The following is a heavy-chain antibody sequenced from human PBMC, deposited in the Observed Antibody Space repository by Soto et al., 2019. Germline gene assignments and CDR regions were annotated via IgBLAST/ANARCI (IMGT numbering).Heavy chain of an antibody. J-gene: IGHJ4*02. CDR2: IKPDGSEK. CDR3: SRSLDS. CDR1: GFAFSSFL. Sequence: GGSLRLSCAASGFAFSSFLMDWVRQAPGKGLEWVANIKPDGSEKHYVDSVKGRFTISRDNAKNSLYLHMSSLTAEDSALYYCSRSLDSWGQGTRVTVSS. V-gene: IGHV3-7*01.